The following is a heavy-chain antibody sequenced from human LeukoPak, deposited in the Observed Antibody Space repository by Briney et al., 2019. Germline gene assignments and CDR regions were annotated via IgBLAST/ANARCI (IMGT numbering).Heavy chain of an antibody. Sequence: GGSLRLSCTASGFTFGDYAMSWFRQAPGKGLEWVGFIRSKAYGGTTEYAASVKGRFTISRDDSKSIAYLQMNSLKTEDTAVYYCTRDKGGSGIAAADYWGQGTLVTVSS. V-gene: IGHV3-49*03. J-gene: IGHJ4*02. CDR1: GFTFGDYA. CDR2: IRSKAYGGTT. CDR3: TRDKGGSGIAAADY. D-gene: IGHD6-13*01.